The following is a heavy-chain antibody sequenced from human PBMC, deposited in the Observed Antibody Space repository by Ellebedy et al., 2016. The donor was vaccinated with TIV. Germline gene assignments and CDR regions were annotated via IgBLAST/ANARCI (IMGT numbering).Heavy chain of an antibody. D-gene: IGHD1-26*01. Sequence: GESLKISCAASGFPFRTYGMHSVRQAPGKGLEGVAIIWFDGSNKYYADSVKGRFTVSRDNSKTTLYLQMNSLTAEETAVYYCARVRYSGSFSGFDYWGQGTLVTVSS. CDR3: ARVRYSGSFSGFDY. V-gene: IGHV3-33*08. CDR1: GFPFRTYG. CDR2: IWFDGSNK. J-gene: IGHJ4*02.